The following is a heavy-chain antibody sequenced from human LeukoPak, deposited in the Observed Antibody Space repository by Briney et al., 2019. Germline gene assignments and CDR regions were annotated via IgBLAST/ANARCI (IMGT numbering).Heavy chain of an antibody. CDR1: GGSISSYY. J-gene: IGHJ6*02. V-gene: IGHV4-59*01. CDR2: IYYNGST. Sequence: SETLSLTCTVSGGSISSYYWSWIRQPPGKGLEWIGYIYYNGSTNYNPSLKSRVTISVDTSKNQFSLKLSSVTAADTAVYYCAREGGPEGVVPAAGYYYYGMDVWGQGTTVTVSS. D-gene: IGHD2-2*01. CDR3: AREGGPEGVVPAAGYYYYGMDV.